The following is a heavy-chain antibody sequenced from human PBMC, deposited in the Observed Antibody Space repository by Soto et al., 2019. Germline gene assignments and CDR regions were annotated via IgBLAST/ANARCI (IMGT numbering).Heavy chain of an antibody. V-gene: IGHV6-1*01. D-gene: IGHD6-13*01. Sequence: LELNRAISAASVPSNSAVWDCVMHSPSRVLQRLGQTKYRSIWYNDYATSVKSRIIINPDPTKNQFSLQLNSVSPEHTAVYYCAREGSSTCTYYFDFWGQGILVAVSS. J-gene: IGHJ4*02. CDR2: TKYRSIWYN. CDR3: AREGSSTCTYYFDF. CDR1: AASVPSNSAV.